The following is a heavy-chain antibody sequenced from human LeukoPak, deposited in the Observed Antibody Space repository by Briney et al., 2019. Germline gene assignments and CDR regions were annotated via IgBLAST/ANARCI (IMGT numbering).Heavy chain of an antibody. D-gene: IGHD1-26*01. Sequence: ASVKVSCKASGYTFTSYGISWVRQAPGQGLEWMGWISAYNGNTNYAQKLQGRVTMTTDTSTSTAYMELRSLRSDDTAVYYCATRPFSGSSATFDYWGQGTLVTVSS. J-gene: IGHJ4*02. CDR2: ISAYNGNT. CDR3: ATRPFSGSSATFDY. V-gene: IGHV1-18*01. CDR1: GYTFTSYG.